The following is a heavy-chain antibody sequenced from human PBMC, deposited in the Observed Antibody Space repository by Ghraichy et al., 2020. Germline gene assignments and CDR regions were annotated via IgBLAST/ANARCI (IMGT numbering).Heavy chain of an antibody. CDR1: GGSISSSSYY. V-gene: IGHV4-39*01. Sequence: SETLSLTCIVSGGSISSSSYYWGWIRQPPGKGLEWIGSIYYSGSTYYNPSLKSRVTISVDTSKNQFSLKLSSVTAADTAVYYCASRVMITFGGVIVNRIVGWFDTWGQGTLVTVSS. CDR2: IYYSGST. J-gene: IGHJ5*02. D-gene: IGHD3-16*02. CDR3: ASRVMITFGGVIVNRIVGWFDT.